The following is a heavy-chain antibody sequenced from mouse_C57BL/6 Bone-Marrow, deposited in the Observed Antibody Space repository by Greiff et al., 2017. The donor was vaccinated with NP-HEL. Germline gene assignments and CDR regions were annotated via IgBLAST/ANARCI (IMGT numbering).Heavy chain of an antibody. CDR2: LDPANGNT. Sequence: EVQLQQSVAELVRPGASVKLSCTASGFNIKNTYMHWVKQRPEQGLEWIGRLDPANGNTKYAAKFQGKATITADTSSNTAYLQLRSLTSEDAAIDYCARPYDSKGYWYFDVWGTGTTVTVSS. J-gene: IGHJ1*03. CDR1: GFNIKNTY. V-gene: IGHV14-3*01. D-gene: IGHD2-5*01. CDR3: ARPYDSKGYWYFDV.